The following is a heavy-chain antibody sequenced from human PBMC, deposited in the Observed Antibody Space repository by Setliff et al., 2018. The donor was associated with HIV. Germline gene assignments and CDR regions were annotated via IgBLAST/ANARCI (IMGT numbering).Heavy chain of an antibody. V-gene: IGHV4-59*01. CDR3: ARIFGDQGYYYGMDV. J-gene: IGHJ6*02. CDR2: IYYSGST. D-gene: IGHD3-3*01. CDR1: GGSISSYY. Sequence: SETLSLTCTVSGGSISSYYWSWIRQPPGKGLEWIGYIYYSGSTNYNPSLKSRVTISVDTSKNQFSLKLSSVIAADTAVYYCARIFGDQGYYYGMDVWGQGTTVTVAS.